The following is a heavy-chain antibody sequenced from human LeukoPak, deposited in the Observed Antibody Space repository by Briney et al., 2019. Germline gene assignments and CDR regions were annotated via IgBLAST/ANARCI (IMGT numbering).Heavy chain of an antibody. CDR1: GFTFSSYG. J-gene: IGHJ4*02. CDR3: AKDYTDGGWYDHIDY. Sequence: PGGSLRLSCAASGFTFSSYGMSWVRQAPGKGLEWVSAISGSGGSTYYADSVKGRFTISRDNSKNTLYLQMNSLRAEDTAVYYCAKDYTDGGWYDHIDYWGQGTLVTVSS. CDR2: ISGSGGST. V-gene: IGHV3-23*01. D-gene: IGHD6-19*01.